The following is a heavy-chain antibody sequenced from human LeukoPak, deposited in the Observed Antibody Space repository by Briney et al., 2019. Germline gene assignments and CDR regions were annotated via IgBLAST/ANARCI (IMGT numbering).Heavy chain of an antibody. V-gene: IGHV3-43D*03. CDR2: ISWDGGST. CDR3: AKASNYGEFDY. CDR1: GFTFDDYA. Sequence: PGGSLRLSCAASGFTFDDYAMHWVRQAPGKGLEWVSLISWDGGSTYYADSVKGRFTISRDNSKNSLYLQMNSLRAEDTAVYYCAKASNYGEFDYWGQGTLVTVSS. J-gene: IGHJ4*02. D-gene: IGHD4-17*01.